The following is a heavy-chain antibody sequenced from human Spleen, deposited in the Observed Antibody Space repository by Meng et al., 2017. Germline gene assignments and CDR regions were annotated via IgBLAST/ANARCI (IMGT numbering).Heavy chain of an antibody. V-gene: IGHV4-4*02. CDR3: VYFWSGYFT. CDR1: GVSISTPKW. D-gene: IGHD3-3*01. CDR2: IYYSGST. J-gene: IGHJ5*02. Sequence: QVQLQDSGPRRVKPSWTLSLTCGVSGVSISTPKWWSCVRQPPGRGIEWIGDIYYSGSTFYSPSLKSRLTISVDTSKTQISLRLTSVIAADTAVYYCVYFWSGYFTSGQGTLVTVSS.